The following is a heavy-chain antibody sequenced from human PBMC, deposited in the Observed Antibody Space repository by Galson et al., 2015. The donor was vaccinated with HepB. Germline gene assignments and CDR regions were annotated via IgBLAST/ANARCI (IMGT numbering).Heavy chain of an antibody. J-gene: IGHJ4*02. Sequence: SLRLSCAASGFTFTTFSMNWVRQAPGKGLEWISYITPSSNGILYADSVRGRFTVSRDNAKNSVYLQMNSLRVGDTAVYFCFTNSWEQVGYWGQGTLVTVSS. CDR2: ITPSSNGI. CDR1: GFTFTTFS. V-gene: IGHV3-48*01. CDR3: FTNSWEQVGY. D-gene: IGHD1-26*01.